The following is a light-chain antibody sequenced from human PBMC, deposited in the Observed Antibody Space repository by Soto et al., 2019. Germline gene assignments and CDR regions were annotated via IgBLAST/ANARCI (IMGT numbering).Light chain of an antibody. CDR2: KES. CDR3: LQYNSYSP. Sequence: DIQTTQPHSTLAASVGDRPTISYRASQSISSWLAWYTPKPGKAPKILIYKESSLESGVPSRFSGSASGTEFPLPIRSLQPDDFATDYCLQYNSYSPFAQGTRLEI. CDR1: QSISSW. J-gene: IGKJ5*01. V-gene: IGKV1-5*03.